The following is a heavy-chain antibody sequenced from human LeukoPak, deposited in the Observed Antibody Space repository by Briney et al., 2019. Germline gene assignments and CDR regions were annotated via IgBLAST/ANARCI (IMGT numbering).Heavy chain of an antibody. V-gene: IGHV3-23*01. CDR2: IRSDGGVT. CDR1: GFTFNTYA. CDR3: AKALWVGGNYHFDS. D-gene: IGHD4-4*01. Sequence: AGGSLRLSCAASGFTFNTYAMTWVRQAPGKGLEWVAAIRSDGGVTYYADSVKGRFTVSRDNSKNTLYLQMNCLSSGDPALYYVAKALWVGGNYHFDSWGQGTRVTVSS. J-gene: IGHJ4*02.